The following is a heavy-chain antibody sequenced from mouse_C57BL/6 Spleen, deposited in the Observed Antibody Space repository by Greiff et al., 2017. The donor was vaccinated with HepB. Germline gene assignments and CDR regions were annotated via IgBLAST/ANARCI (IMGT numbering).Heavy chain of an antibody. V-gene: IGHV1-4*01. J-gene: IGHJ2*01. CDR1: GYTFTSYT. CDR3: ARSNSNYFDY. CDR2: IHPSSGYT. D-gene: IGHD2-5*01. Sequence: QVQLQQSGAELARPGASVKMSCKASGYTFTSYTMHWVKQRPGQGLEWIGYIHPSSGYTKYNQKFKDKATLTADKSSSTAYMQLSSLTSEDSAVYYCARSNSNYFDYWGQGTTLTVSS.